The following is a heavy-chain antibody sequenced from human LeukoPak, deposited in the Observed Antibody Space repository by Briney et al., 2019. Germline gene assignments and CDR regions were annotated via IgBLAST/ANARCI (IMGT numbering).Heavy chain of an antibody. V-gene: IGHV3-7*01. D-gene: IGHD3-22*01. CDR3: ARDSEHYDSGAYYDVLDI. Sequence: GGSLRLSCTASRFTFANYWMNWVRQAPGKGLEWVANIKQDGSVKYYLDSVKGRFTISRDNAKNSLYLQMNSLRADDTAVYYCARDSEHYDSGAYYDVLDIWGPGTMVTVSS. CDR2: IKQDGSVK. CDR1: RFTFANYW. J-gene: IGHJ3*02.